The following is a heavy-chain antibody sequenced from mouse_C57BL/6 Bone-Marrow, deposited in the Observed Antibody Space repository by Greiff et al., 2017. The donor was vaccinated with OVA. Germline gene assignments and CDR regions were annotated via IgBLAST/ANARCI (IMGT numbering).Heavy chain of an antibody. CDR2: IDPETGGT. Sequence: VQLKESGAELVRPGASVTLSCKASGYTFTDYEMHWVKQTPVHGLEWIGAIDPETGGTAYNQKFKGKAILTADKSSSTAYMELRSLTSEDSAVYYCTRSATAAPLLGVWGTGTTVTVSS. J-gene: IGHJ1*03. CDR3: TRSATAAPLLGV. D-gene: IGHD1-2*01. CDR1: GYTFTDYE. V-gene: IGHV1-15*01.